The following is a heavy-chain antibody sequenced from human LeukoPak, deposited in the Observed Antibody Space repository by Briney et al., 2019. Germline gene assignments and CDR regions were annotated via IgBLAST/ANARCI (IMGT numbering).Heavy chain of an antibody. Sequence: GGSLRLSCAVSGFSFNNYWMTWVRQAPGKGLEWVASIRDDGRAEYYVDSVKGRFSISRDDAKNSLSLQMDSLRVEDTATYYCARIQLYHGDFDSWGQGTLVTVSS. CDR1: GFSFNNYW. V-gene: IGHV3-7*01. J-gene: IGHJ4*02. CDR2: IRDDGRAE. D-gene: IGHD1-1*01. CDR3: ARIQLYHGDFDS.